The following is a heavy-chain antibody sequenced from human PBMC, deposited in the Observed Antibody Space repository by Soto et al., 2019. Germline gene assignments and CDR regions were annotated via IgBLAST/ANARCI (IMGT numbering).Heavy chain of an antibody. J-gene: IGHJ6*02. CDR1: GGTFSYYA. D-gene: IGHD1-7*01. Sequence: SVKVSCKASGGTFSYYAISWVRQAPGQGLEWMGGISPMSGTANYTQKFQGRATITADESTRTAYLDLGSLRSEDTAIYFCARTANWNYVSYYNYGLDVWGQGTTVTVYS. CDR2: ISPMSGTA. V-gene: IGHV1-69*13. CDR3: ARTANWNYVSYYNYGLDV.